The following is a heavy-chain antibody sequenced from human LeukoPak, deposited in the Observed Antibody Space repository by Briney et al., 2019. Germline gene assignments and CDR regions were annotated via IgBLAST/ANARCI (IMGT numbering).Heavy chain of an antibody. CDR2: INHSGST. V-gene: IGHV4-34*01. D-gene: IGHD4-17*01. J-gene: IGHJ4*02. CDR3: ARGLVDYELPKGYIDY. CDR1: GGSFSGYY. Sequence: SETLSLTCAVYGGSFSGYYWSWIRQPPGKGLEWIGEINHSGSTNYNPSLKSRVTISVDTSKNQFSLNLSSVTAADTAVYFCARGLVDYELPKGYIDYWGQGTLVTVSS.